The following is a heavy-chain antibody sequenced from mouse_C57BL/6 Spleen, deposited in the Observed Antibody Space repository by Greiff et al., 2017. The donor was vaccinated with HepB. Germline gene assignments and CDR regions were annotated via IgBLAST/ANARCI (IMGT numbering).Heavy chain of an antibody. V-gene: IGHV1-61*01. D-gene: IGHD2-4*01. Sequence: VQLQQPGAELVRPGSSVKLSCKASGYTFTSYWMDWVKQRPGQGLEWIGNIYPSDSETHYNQKFKDKATLTVDKSSSTAYMQLSSLTSEDSAVYYCARRRDYDVPYWGQGTLVTVSA. CDR3: ARRRDYDVPY. J-gene: IGHJ3*01. CDR1: GYTFTSYW. CDR2: IYPSDSET.